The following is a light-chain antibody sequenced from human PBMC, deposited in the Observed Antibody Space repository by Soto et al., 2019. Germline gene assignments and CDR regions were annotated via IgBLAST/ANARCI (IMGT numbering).Light chain of an antibody. J-gene: IGKJ4*01. Sequence: DIVMTQSPDSLAVSLGERATINCKSSQSVLYSSNNKNYLTWYQQKPGQPPKLVIYWASTRESGVPDRFSGSGSGTDFTLTISSLQAEDVAVYYCQQYYSIPPTFGGGTKVDIK. CDR2: WAS. CDR1: QSVLYSSNNKNY. V-gene: IGKV4-1*01. CDR3: QQYYSIPPT.